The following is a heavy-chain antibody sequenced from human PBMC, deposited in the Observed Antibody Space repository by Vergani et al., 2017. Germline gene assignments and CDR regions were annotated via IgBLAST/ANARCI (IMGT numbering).Heavy chain of an antibody. V-gene: IGHV4-59*11. CDR2: IYYSGST. J-gene: IGHJ6*02. CDR3: AREYSSSSVYYYYGMDV. Sequence: QVQLQESGPGLVKPSETLSLTCTVSGGSISSHYWSWTRQPPGKGLEWIGYIYYSGSTNYNPSLKSRVTISVDTSKNQFSLKLSSVTAADTAVYYCAREYSSSSVYYYYGMDVWGQGTTVTVSS. D-gene: IGHD6-6*01. CDR1: GGSISSHY.